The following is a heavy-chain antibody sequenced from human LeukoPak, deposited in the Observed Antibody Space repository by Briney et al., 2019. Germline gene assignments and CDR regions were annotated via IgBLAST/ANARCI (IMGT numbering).Heavy chain of an antibody. CDR2: ISGSGGST. Sequence: GGSLRLSCAAAGFTFSSYAMSWVRQAPGKGLEWVSAISGSGGSTYYADSVKGRFTISRDNSKSTLYLQMNSLRAEDTAVYYCAKGLSAYLYNWFDPWGQGTLVTVSS. CDR1: GFTFSSYA. D-gene: IGHD1-26*01. V-gene: IGHV3-23*01. CDR3: AKGLSAYLYNWFDP. J-gene: IGHJ5*02.